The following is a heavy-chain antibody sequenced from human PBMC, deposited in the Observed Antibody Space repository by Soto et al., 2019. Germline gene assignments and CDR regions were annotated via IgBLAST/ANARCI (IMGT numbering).Heavy chain of an antibody. Sequence: PGGSLRLSCAASGFTSSSYSMNWVRQAPGKGLEWVSSISSSSSYIYYADSVKGRFTISRDNAKNSLYLQMNSLRAEDTAVYYCARARDGYNYGAFDIWGQGTMVTVSS. CDR3: ARARDGYNYGAFDI. D-gene: IGHD5-12*01. J-gene: IGHJ3*02. V-gene: IGHV3-21*01. CDR2: ISSSSSYI. CDR1: GFTSSSYS.